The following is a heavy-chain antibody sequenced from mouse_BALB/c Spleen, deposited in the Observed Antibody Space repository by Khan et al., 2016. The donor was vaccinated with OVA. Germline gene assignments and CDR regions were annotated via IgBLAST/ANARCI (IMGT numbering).Heavy chain of an antibody. CDR1: GYTFTDYA. CDR2: ISPYYDDA. Sequence: QVQLQQSGAELVRPGVSVKISCKGSGYTFTDYAMHWVKQSHAKSLEWIGVISPYYDDADYNQRFQGRASMTVDRSSSTAYLELARLTSEDSAIYYCARGGRFAYWGQGTLVTVSA. V-gene: IGHV1S137*01. CDR3: ARGGRFAY. J-gene: IGHJ3*01. D-gene: IGHD1-1*02.